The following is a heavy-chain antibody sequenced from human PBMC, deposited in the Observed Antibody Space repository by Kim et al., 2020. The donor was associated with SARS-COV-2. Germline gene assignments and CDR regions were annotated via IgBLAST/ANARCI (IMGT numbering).Heavy chain of an antibody. D-gene: IGHD3-10*01. J-gene: IGHJ4*02. CDR1: GGSISSGGYY. V-gene: IGHV4-31*03. Sequence: SETLSLTCPVSGGSISSGGYYWSWIRQHPGKGLEWIGYIYYSGSTYYNPSLKSRVTILVDTSKNQFSLKLSSVTAADTAVYYCARVTRSLRRELLPTWYFDCWCQGTLVTVAS. CDR2: IYYSGST. CDR3: ARVTRSLRRELLPTWYFDC.